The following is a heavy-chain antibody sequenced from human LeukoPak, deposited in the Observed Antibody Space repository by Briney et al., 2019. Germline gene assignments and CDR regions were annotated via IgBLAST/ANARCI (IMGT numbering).Heavy chain of an antibody. CDR2: IYYSGGT. J-gene: IGHJ3*02. D-gene: IGHD3-22*01. Sequence: PSETLSLTCTVSGGSIRSSSYYWGWIRQPPGKGLECIGSIYYSGGTYYTTSLKSRVTISVDTSKNQCSLRLTSVTAADTAVYYCATRSAYNYAFDIWGQGTMVTVSS. CDR1: GGSIRSSSYY. V-gene: IGHV4-39*01. CDR3: ATRSAYNYAFDI.